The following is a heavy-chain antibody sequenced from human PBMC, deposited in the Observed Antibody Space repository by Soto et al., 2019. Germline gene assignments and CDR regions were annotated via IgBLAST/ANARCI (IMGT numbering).Heavy chain of an antibody. J-gene: IGHJ4*02. D-gene: IGHD3-10*01. CDR2: ISAYNGNT. V-gene: IGHV1-18*01. CDR1: GYTFTSYG. Sequence: ASVKVSCKASGYTFTSYGISWVRQAPGQGLEWMGWISAYNGNTNYAQKLQGRVTMTTDTSTSTAYMELRSLRSDDTAVYYCARDFGSGSGSPGPYYFDYWGQGTLVTVSS. CDR3: ARDFGSGSGSPGPYYFDY.